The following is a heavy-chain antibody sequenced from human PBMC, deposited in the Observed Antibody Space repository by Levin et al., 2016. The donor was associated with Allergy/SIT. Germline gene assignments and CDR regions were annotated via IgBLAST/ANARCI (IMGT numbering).Heavy chain of an antibody. Sequence: ASVKVSCKASGYTFTSYYMHWVRQAPGQGLEWMGIINPSGGSTSYAQKFQGRVTMTRDTSTSTVYMELSSLRSEDTAVYYCARDGASIAAAGQFDYWGQGTLVTVSS. D-gene: IGHD6-13*01. CDR2: INPSGGST. CDR3: ARDGASIAAAGQFDY. V-gene: IGHV1-46*03. CDR1: GYTFTSYY. J-gene: IGHJ4*02.